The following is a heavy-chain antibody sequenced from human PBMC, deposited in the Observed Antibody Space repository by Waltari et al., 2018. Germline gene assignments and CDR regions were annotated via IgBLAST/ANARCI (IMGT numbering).Heavy chain of an antibody. CDR3: ARDRGTGTTSGYCFDY. CDR2: IWFDGSNK. CDR1: GFTFSRSG. D-gene: IGHD1-1*01. J-gene: IGHJ4*02. V-gene: IGHV3-33*01. Sequence: QVQLVESGGGVVQPGRSLRLSCAASGFTFSRSGMHWVRQAPGKGLEWVALIWFDGSNKYYAGSVKGRFTISRDNSKNTLYLQMDSLRAEDTAVYYCARDRGTGTTSGYCFDYWGQGTLVTVSS.